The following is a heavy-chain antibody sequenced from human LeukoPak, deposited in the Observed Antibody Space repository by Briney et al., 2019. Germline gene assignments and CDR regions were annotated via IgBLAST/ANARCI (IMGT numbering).Heavy chain of an antibody. CDR1: GYTFTGYY. J-gene: IGHJ6*03. Sequence: SVKVSCKASGYTFTGYYMHWVRQAPGQGLEWMGWINPNSGGTNYAQKFQGRVTMTRDTSISTAYMELSRLRSDDTAVYYCARGGRLLPYYYYYYMDVWGKGTTVTVSS. CDR3: ARGGRLLPYYYYYYMDV. V-gene: IGHV1-2*02. CDR2: INPNSGGT. D-gene: IGHD3-22*01.